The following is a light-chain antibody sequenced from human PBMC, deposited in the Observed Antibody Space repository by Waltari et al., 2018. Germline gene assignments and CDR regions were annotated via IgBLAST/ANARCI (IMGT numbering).Light chain of an antibody. J-gene: IGLJ1*01. CDR3: SSYTTSSAPGV. CDR1: ESDVGAYDF. V-gene: IGLV2-14*01. Sequence: QSALTQPASASGSPGQSIPISCSGTESDVGAYDFVPWDQQPLGKAPHLILYEVSTRPSVISKRFAASKSGNTASLTISVLQAEDEADYYCSSYTTSSAPGVFGTVTRVTVL. CDR2: EVS.